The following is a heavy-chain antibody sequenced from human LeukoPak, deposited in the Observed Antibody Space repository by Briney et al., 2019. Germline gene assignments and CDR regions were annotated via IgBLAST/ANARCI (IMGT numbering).Heavy chain of an antibody. CDR2: ISGSGVKT. J-gene: IGHJ4*02. CDR1: GFTFSSYD. D-gene: IGHD4-17*01. CDR3: AKDDYGDLIDY. V-gene: IGHV3-23*01. Sequence: PGGSLRLSCAASGFTFSSYDMSWVRQAPGKGLEWVTGISGSGVKTNYVDSVKGRFTISRDNYKKTLYLQMNSLIAEDTAVYYCAKDDYGDLIDYWGQGTLVTVSS.